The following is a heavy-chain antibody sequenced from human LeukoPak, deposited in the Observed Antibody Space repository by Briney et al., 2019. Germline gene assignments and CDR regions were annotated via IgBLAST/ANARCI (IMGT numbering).Heavy chain of an antibody. V-gene: IGHV3-20*04. CDR2: INWNAVRT. J-gene: IGHJ4*01. CDR3: ARASSTSAVPGTFGFFPH. CDR1: GFTFYDSP. Sequence: GGSLRLSCAASGFTFYDSPVSCGRQIPGEGVECVSGINWNAVRTDYGDSVKGRFTTSRDNTENSLHLQMNNLRVEETALYYCARASSTSAVPGTFGFFPHWGPGTLVIVSS. D-gene: IGHD3-3*01.